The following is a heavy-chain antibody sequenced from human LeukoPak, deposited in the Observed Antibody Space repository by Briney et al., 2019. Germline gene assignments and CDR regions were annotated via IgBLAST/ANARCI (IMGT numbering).Heavy chain of an antibody. CDR2: IYFSGST. J-gene: IGHJ4*02. Sequence: SETLSLTCTVSGASITSFYWSWIRQPPGKGLEWIGYIYFSGSTNYNPSLKSRVTVSLDTTKNQVSLRLSSVSAADTAVYYCASTGYCIGGSCYSNYFDHWGQGTLVTVSS. CDR3: ASTGYCIGGSCYSNYFDH. V-gene: IGHV4-59*08. D-gene: IGHD2-15*01. CDR1: GASITSFY.